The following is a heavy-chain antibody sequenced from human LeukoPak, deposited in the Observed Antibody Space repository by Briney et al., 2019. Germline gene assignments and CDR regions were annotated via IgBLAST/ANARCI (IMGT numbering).Heavy chain of an antibody. J-gene: IGHJ4*02. V-gene: IGHV3-21*01. Sequence: PGGSLRLSCAGSGFNFSSCSMSWVRQAPWKGLEFVSSISSSSSFIFYADSVKGRFTISRDNAKKSLSLQMNSLRADDTAVYYCARGYSSSWYLDWGQETLVTVSS. D-gene: IGHD6-13*01. CDR2: ISSSSSFI. CDR1: GFNFSSCS. CDR3: ARGYSSSWYLD.